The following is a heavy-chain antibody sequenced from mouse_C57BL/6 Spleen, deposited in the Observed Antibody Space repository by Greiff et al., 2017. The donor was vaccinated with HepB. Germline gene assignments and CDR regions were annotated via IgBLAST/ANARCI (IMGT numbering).Heavy chain of an antibody. D-gene: IGHD4-1*02. J-gene: IGHJ2*01. CDR3: ARERSVTTETDYFDY. CDR1: GYTFTSYW. V-gene: IGHV1-7*01. CDR2: INPSSGST. Sequence: QVQLQQSGAELAKPGASVKLSCKASGYTFTSYWMHWVKQRPGQGLEWIGYINPSSGSTKYNQKFKDKATLTADKSSSTAYMQLRSLTYEDSAVYYCARERSVTTETDYFDYWGQGTTLTVSS.